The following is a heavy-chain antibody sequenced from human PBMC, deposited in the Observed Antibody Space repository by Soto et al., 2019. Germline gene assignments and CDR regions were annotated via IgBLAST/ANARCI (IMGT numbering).Heavy chain of an antibody. J-gene: IGHJ4*02. CDR1: GGSFSGYY. CDR3: ARGAVAVKPIDY. D-gene: IGHD6-19*01. Sequence: QVQLQQWGAGLLKPSETLSLTCAVYGGSFSGYYWSWIRQPPGKGLEWIGEINHSGSTNYNPSLKRRVTISVDTSKNQFSLKLSSVTAADTAVYYCARGAVAVKPIDYWGQGTLVTVSS. V-gene: IGHV4-34*01. CDR2: INHSGST.